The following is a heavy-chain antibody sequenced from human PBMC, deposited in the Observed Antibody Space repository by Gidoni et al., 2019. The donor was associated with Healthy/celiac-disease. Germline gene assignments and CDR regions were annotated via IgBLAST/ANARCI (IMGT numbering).Heavy chain of an antibody. CDR2: IYYSGST. J-gene: IGHJ5*02. CDR1: GGSISSYY. D-gene: IGHD3-16*01. Sequence: QVQLQESGPGLVKPSETLSLTCTVSGGSISSYYWSWIRQPPGKGLEWIGYIYYSGSTNYNPSLKSRVTISVDTSKNQFSLKLSSVTAADTAVYYCARQGGRVYPLDWFDPWGQGTLVTVSS. CDR3: ARQGGRVYPLDWFDP. V-gene: IGHV4-59*08.